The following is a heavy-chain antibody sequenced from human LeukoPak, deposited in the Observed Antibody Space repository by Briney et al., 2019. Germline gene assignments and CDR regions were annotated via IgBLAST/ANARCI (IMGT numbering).Heavy chain of an antibody. D-gene: IGHD2/OR15-2a*01. V-gene: IGHV7-4-1*02. CDR1: GYTLINYA. CDR3: ARSVAPSIHYFDY. J-gene: IGHJ4*02. Sequence: ASVKVSCMASGYTLINYALNWVRQAPGQGLEWMGWINTNTGHPTYAQGFTGRFVFSLDTSVSTAYLQISSLKAEDTAVYYCARSVAPSIHYFDYWGQGTLVTVSS. CDR2: INTNTGHP.